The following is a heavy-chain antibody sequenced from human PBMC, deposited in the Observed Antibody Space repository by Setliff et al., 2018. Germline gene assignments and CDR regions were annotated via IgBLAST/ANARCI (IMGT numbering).Heavy chain of an antibody. Sequence: GGSLRLSCAASGFTFSSYAMTWVRQAPGKGLEWVSGISGYGSRTYYADSVKGRFIVSRDNSKNTMYLQLRSLRADDTAIYYCAKDRKSYYDTSGYPDAFDIWGQGTTVTVSS. CDR3: AKDRKSYYDTSGYPDAFDI. J-gene: IGHJ3*02. V-gene: IGHV3-23*01. D-gene: IGHD3-22*01. CDR2: ISGYGSRT. CDR1: GFTFSSYA.